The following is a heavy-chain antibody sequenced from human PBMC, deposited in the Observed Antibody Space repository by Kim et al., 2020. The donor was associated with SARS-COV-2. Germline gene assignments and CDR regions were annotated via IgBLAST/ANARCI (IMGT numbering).Heavy chain of an antibody. Sequence: GGSLRLSCAASGFTVSSNYMSWVRQAPGKGLEWVSVIYSGGSTYYADSVKGRFTISRDNSKNTLYLQMNSLRAEDTAVYYCAALPGYSSGWYRDYWGQGTLVTVSS. V-gene: IGHV3-53*01. CDR1: GFTVSSNY. CDR2: IYSGGST. J-gene: IGHJ4*02. CDR3: AALPGYSSGWYRDY. D-gene: IGHD6-19*01.